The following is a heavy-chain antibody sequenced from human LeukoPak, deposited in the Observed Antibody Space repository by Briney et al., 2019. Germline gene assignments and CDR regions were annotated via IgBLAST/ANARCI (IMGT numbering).Heavy chain of an antibody. CDR2: ISSSSSYI. CDR3: ARDLGGYGDYGTNFDY. V-gene: IGHV3-21*01. CDR1: GFTFSSYT. Sequence: GGSLRLSCAASGFTFSSYTMNWVRQAPGKGLEWVSAISSSSSYIYYADSVKGRFTISRDNAKKSLYLQMNSLRAEDTAVYYCARDLGGYGDYGTNFDYWGQGTLVTVSS. J-gene: IGHJ4*02. D-gene: IGHD4-17*01.